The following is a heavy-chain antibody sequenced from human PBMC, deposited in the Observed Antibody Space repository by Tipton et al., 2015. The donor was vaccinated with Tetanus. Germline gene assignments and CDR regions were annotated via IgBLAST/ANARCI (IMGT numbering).Heavy chain of an antibody. Sequence: TLSLTCTVSGDSISSSSYYWGWIRQPPGKGLEWIGSFYYSGSTYYNPSLKSRVTISVDTSKNQFSLKLRSVTAADTAVYYCTRHVVVAVPRWFDPWGQGTLVTVSS. D-gene: IGHD2-2*01. J-gene: IGHJ5*02. CDR2: FYYSGST. V-gene: IGHV4-39*01. CDR1: GDSISSSSYY. CDR3: TRHVVVAVPRWFDP.